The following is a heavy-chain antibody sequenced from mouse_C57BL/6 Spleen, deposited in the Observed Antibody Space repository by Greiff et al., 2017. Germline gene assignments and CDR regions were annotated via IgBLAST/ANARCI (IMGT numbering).Heavy chain of an antibody. CDR2: IDPSDSET. J-gene: IGHJ2*01. V-gene: IGHV1-52*01. CDR3: AREGGVDSSGYLFDY. Sequence: QVQLQQPGAELVRPGSSVKLSCKASGYTFTSYWMHWVKQRPIQGLEWIGNIDPSDSETHYNQKFKDKATLTVDKSSSTAYMQLSSLTSEDSAVYYCAREGGVDSSGYLFDYWGQGTTLTVSS. D-gene: IGHD3-2*02. CDR1: GYTFTSYW.